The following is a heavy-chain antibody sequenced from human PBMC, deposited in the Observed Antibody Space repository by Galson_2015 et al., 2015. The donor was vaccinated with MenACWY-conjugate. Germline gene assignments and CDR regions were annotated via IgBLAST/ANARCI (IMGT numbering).Heavy chain of an antibody. CDR3: AKDFTCDVTSTWSGLDV. CDR2: ISWNSANI. V-gene: IGHV3-9*01. J-gene: IGHJ6*02. D-gene: IGHD3-16*01. Sequence: SLRISCEASGFTFDDYAMHWVRHAPGKGLEWVLGISWNSANIGYADSVKGRFTISRDNAKNSMYLQMNSVRAEDTALYYCAKDFTCDVTSTWSGLDVWGQGTTVTVSS. CDR1: GFTFDDYA.